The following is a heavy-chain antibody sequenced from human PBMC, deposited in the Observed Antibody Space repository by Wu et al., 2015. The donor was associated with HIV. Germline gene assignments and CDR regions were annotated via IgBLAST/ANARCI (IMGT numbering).Heavy chain of an antibody. V-gene: IGHV1-18*01. CDR1: GYTFPTYG. CDR3: ARDRGSGPLGLFDN. J-gene: IGHJ4*02. CDR2: SSAYNGNT. Sequence: QVQLVQSGAGVKKPGASVKVSCQASGYTFPTYGISWVRQAPGQGLEWMGWSSAYNGNTDYAQKFQGRVRMTTDTSTSTAYMELRSLRSDDTAVYYCARDRGSGPLGLFDNWGQGTLVTVSS. D-gene: IGHD2-15*01.